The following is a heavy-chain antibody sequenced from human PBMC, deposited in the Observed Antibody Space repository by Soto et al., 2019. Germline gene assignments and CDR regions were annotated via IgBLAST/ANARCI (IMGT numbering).Heavy chain of an antibody. J-gene: IGHJ4*02. CDR1: GYTFTSYF. V-gene: IGHV1-46*01. D-gene: IGHD3-10*01. CDR3: AKDGYGAGNYYFDN. Sequence: QVQLVQSGADVKKPGASVKASCKASGYTFTSYFVHWVRQAPGQGLEWLGMISPSGGSTTYEQRFQGRVTMARDPSTSTVNMELSSLRSGDTAVYYCAKDGYGAGNYYFDNWGQGTLVTVSS. CDR2: ISPSGGST.